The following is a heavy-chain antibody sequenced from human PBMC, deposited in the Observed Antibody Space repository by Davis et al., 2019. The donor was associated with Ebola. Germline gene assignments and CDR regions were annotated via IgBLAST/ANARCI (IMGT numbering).Heavy chain of an antibody. CDR2: INHSGST. CDR3: ARDRLEAIVGATKGYGMDV. J-gene: IGHJ6*02. V-gene: IGHV4-34*01. CDR1: GGSFSGYY. Sequence: PSETLSLTCAVYGGSFSGYYWSWIRQPPGKGLEWIGEINHSGSTNYNPSLKSRVTISVDKSKNQFSLKLSSVTAADTAVYYCARDRLEAIVGATKGYGMDVWGQGTTVTVSS. D-gene: IGHD1-26*01.